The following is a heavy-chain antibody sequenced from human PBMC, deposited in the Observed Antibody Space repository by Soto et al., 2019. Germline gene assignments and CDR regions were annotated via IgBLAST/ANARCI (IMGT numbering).Heavy chain of an antibody. V-gene: IGHV3-30-3*01. D-gene: IGHD4-17*01. CDR3: AREDDYGYRYINYGLDV. Sequence: GSLRLSCAASGFTFNIYALHWVRQAPGKGLEWVAVISFDGTKKYYSDSVKGRFTISRDNLKNTLYLQMNNLRVEDAALYFCAREDDYGYRYINYGLDVWGQGTTVTFS. CDR2: ISFDGTKK. J-gene: IGHJ6*02. CDR1: GFTFNIYA.